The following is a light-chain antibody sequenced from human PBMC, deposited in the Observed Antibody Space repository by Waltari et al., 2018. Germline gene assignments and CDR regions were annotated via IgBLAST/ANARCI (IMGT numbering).Light chain of an antibody. CDR2: DTS. V-gene: IGKV3-11*01. CDR3: QQRRDWPLT. Sequence: EIVLTQSPAILSLSPGERASLSCRASQSVTNYLAWYQQKPGQAPRLLIYDTSNRATGIPARFSGSGFGTDLTLTISSLDPEDFAVYYCQQRRDWPLTFGGGTKVEIK. CDR1: QSVTNY. J-gene: IGKJ4*01.